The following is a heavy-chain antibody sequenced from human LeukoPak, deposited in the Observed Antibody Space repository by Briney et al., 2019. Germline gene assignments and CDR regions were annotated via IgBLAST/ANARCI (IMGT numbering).Heavy chain of an antibody. J-gene: IGHJ4*01. CDR1: GFTFSSYS. V-gene: IGHV3-21*04. D-gene: IGHD1-26*01. Sequence: GGSLRLSCAASGFTFSSYSMNWVRQAPGKGLEWVSSISSSSRYIYYADSVKGRFTISRDNAKNSLYLQMNSLRPEDTALYYCAKDSRPYSGNHVDYWGQGTLVTVSS. CDR3: AKDSRPYSGNHVDY. CDR2: ISSSSRYI.